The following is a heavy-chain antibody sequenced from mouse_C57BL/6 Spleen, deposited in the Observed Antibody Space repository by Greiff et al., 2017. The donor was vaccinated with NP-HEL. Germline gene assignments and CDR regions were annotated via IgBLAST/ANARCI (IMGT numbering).Heavy chain of an antibody. J-gene: IGHJ4*01. CDR1: GFTFSDYG. Sequence: EVMLVESGGGLVKPGGSLKLSCAASGFTFSDYGMHWVRQAPEKGLEWVAYISSGSSTIYYADTVKGRFTISRDNAKNTLFLQMTSLRSEDTAMYYCSRDYYYGSSPSLDYWGQGTSVTVSS. CDR3: SRDYYYGSSPSLDY. V-gene: IGHV5-17*01. D-gene: IGHD1-1*01. CDR2: ISSGSSTI.